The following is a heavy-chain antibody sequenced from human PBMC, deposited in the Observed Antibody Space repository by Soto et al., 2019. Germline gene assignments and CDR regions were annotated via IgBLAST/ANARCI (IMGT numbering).Heavy chain of an antibody. Sequence: HVTLKESGPVLVKPTETLTLTCTVSGFSLASGKVGVTWIRQPPGKALERLAHIFSNVEKSYRTSLKDRLTISEDTSKSQVVLTMTNVDPVDTATYYCAQILFGRSVAGGYFYMDVWGKGTTVTVSS. CDR2: IFSNVEK. CDR3: AQILFGRSVAGGYFYMDV. J-gene: IGHJ6*03. D-gene: IGHD6-19*01. CDR1: GFSLASGKVG. V-gene: IGHV2-26*01.